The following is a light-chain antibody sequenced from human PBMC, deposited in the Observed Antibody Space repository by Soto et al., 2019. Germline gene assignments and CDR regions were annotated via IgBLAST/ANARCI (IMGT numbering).Light chain of an antibody. J-gene: IGLJ1*01. CDR1: SSNIGSNT. CDR3: AAWDDSLIYV. V-gene: IGLV1-44*01. CDR2: SNN. Sequence: QSVLTQPPSASGTPGQRVTISCSGNSSNIGSNTVNWYQQLPGTAPKLLIYSNNQRPSGVPDRFSGSKSGTSASLAISGLQSEDEADYYCAAWDDSLIYVFGTGTKVTVL.